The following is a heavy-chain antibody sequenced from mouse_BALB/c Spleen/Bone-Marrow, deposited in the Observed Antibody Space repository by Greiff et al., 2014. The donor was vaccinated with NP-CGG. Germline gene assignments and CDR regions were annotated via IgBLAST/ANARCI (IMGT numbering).Heavy chain of an antibody. J-gene: IGHJ4*01. CDR2: IWGDGTT. CDR1: GFSLTGFG. CDR3: AREKYGNYYAMDY. Sequence: QVQLQQSGPGLVAPSQSLSITCTVSGFSLTGFGINWIRQPPGKGLEWLGMIWGDGTTDYNSALKSRLSINKDNSKSQVFLKMNSPQAGDTARYYCAREKYGNYYAMDYWGQGTSVTVSS. V-gene: IGHV2-6-7*01. D-gene: IGHD2-10*02.